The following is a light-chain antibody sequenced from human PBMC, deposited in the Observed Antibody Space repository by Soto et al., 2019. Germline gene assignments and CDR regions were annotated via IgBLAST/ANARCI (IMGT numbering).Light chain of an antibody. CDR1: TSNIGAPYD. V-gene: IGLV1-40*01. Sequence: QSVLTQPPSVSGAPGQRVSISCTGSTSNIGAPYDVHWYQHLPGTAPKLLIYSDNQRPSGVPDRFSGSKSGTSASLAISGLQSEDESDYYCAAWDDSLNAYVFGTGTKVTVL. CDR3: AAWDDSLNAYV. CDR2: SDN. J-gene: IGLJ1*01.